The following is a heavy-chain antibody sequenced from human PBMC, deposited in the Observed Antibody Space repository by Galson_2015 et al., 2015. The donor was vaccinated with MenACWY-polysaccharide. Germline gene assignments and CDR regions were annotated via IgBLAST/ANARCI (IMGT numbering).Heavy chain of an antibody. CDR1: GFTFSNYW. Sequence: SLRLSCAASGFTFSNYWMSWLRQAPGKGLEWVANIKKDGGEKYYVDSVKGRFTITRDNAKNSLYLQMNSLRVEDTAVFYCARGDYGMDVWGQGTTVTVSS. CDR3: ARGDYGMDV. J-gene: IGHJ6*02. V-gene: IGHV3-7*01. CDR2: IKKDGGEK.